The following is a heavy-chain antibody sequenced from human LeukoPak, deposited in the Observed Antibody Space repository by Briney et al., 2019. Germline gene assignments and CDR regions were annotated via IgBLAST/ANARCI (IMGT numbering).Heavy chain of an antibody. Sequence: SETLSLTCTVSGGSISSSSYYWGWIRQPPGKGLEWIGSIYYSGSTYYIPSLKRRVTISVDTSKNQFSLKLSSVTAADTAVYYCARHRGDIVVVPAAIDYWGQGTLVTVSS. D-gene: IGHD2-2*02. V-gene: IGHV4-39*01. CDR3: ARHRGDIVVVPAAIDY. CDR1: GGSISSSSYY. CDR2: IYYSGST. J-gene: IGHJ4*02.